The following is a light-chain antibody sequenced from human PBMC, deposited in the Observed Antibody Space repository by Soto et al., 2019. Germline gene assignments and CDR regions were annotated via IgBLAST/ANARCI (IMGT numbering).Light chain of an antibody. CDR2: GAS. CDR3: QQYGTSGT. V-gene: IGKV3-20*01. J-gene: IGKJ1*01. Sequence: ETVLTQSPGTRSLSPGERATLSCRASQSVSSSYLAWYQQKPGQAPRLLIYGASSRATGIPDRFGGSGSGTVFTLTISILEPEDFAVYYCQQYGTSGTFGQGTKVEIK. CDR1: QSVSSSY.